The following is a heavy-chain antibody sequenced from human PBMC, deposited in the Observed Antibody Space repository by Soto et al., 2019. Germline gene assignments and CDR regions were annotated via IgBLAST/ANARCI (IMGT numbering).Heavy chain of an antibody. Sequence: SLTCAVYGGSFSGYYWSWIRQPPGKGLEWIGEINHSGSTNYNPSLKSRVTISVDTSKNQFSLKLSSVTAADTAVYYCATAMRDSNYPNWFDPWGQGTLVTVSS. CDR3: ATAMRDSNYPNWFDP. V-gene: IGHV4-34*01. CDR2: INHSGST. CDR1: GGSFSGYY. J-gene: IGHJ5*02. D-gene: IGHD4-4*01.